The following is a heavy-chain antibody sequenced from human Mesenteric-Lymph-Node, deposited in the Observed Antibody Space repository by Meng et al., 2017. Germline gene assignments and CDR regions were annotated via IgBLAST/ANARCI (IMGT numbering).Heavy chain of an antibody. CDR3: MSEIRKAPTGTDY. CDR1: GLSFNTHA. D-gene: IGHD6-13*01. Sequence: QGLLVESGGGVVQPGRSLRLSCVASGLSFNTHAMHWVRQAPGKGLEWVAVISYDGTNKYYADSVMGRFTISRDNSKSTLFLQMNSLRAEDTAMYYCMSEIRKAPTGTDYWGQGTLVTVSS. CDR2: ISYDGTNK. V-gene: IGHV3-30-3*01. J-gene: IGHJ4*02.